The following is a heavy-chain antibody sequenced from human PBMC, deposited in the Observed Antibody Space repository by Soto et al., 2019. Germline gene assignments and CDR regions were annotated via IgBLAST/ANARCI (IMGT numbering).Heavy chain of an antibody. CDR3: ARQMRGVLDI. V-gene: IGHV4-39*01. CDR1: GGSISSSSYY. D-gene: IGHD3-10*01. Sequence: QLQLQESGPGLVKPSDTLSLTCTVSGGSISSSSYYWGWIRQPPGKGLEWIGSIYYSGSNYYNPSPKSRVRISQDTSTTQFSMKLSSVTAAVTAVYCCARQMRGVLDIWGQGTMVTVSS. CDR2: IYYSGSN. J-gene: IGHJ3*02.